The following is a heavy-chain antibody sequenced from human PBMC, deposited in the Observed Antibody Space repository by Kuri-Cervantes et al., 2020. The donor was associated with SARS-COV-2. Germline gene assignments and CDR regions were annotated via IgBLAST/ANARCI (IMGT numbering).Heavy chain of an antibody. Sequence: GESLKISCAASGFTFSSYSMNWVRQAPGKGLEWVSSISSSSSYIYYADSVKGRFTISRDNAKNSLYLQMNSLRDEDTAVYYCARDERTAVAGTNYYYGMDVWGQGTTVTVSS. V-gene: IGHV3-21*01. CDR1: GFTFSSYS. CDR3: ARDERTAVAGTNYYYGMDV. D-gene: IGHD6-19*01. J-gene: IGHJ6*02. CDR2: ISSSSSYI.